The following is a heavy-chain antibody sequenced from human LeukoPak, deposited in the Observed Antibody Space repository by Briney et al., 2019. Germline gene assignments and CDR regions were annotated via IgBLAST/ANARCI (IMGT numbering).Heavy chain of an antibody. CDR3: ADLGDYGVG. CDR2: IKSRTDDGAI. J-gene: IGHJ4*02. Sequence: GWSLRLSCAASGFTFRNAWMSWVRQATGKGREWVARIKSRTDDGAIEYAAPVKDRFSSSRGDSKNMVYLQIDSLNAENTAGYYCADLGDYGVGWGQGSLVTVYS. CDR1: GFTFRNAW. D-gene: IGHD4-17*01. V-gene: IGHV3-15*01.